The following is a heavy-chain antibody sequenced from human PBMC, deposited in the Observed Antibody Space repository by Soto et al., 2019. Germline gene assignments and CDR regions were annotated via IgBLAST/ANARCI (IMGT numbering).Heavy chain of an antibody. D-gene: IGHD2-8*01. CDR2: VHYSGTT. V-gene: IGHV4-39*01. CDR3: ARAKHVYDVFDL. J-gene: IGHJ3*01. Sequence: QLQLQESGPGLVRPSETLSLTCTVSGGSLSSSSYYWGWVRQPPGKGLEWLGTVHYSGTTYYNPSLKNRVAISVDTSKNQFSLRVSSVTGADTAVYFCARAKHVYDVFDLWGLGTMVTVSS. CDR1: GGSLSSSSYY.